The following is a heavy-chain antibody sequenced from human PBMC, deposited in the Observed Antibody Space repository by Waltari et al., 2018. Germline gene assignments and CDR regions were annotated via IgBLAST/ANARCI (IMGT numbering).Heavy chain of an antibody. J-gene: IGHJ3*02. Sequence: EVQLLESGGGLVQPGGSLRLSCAASGFTFSSYAMSWVRQAPGKGLEWVSVIYSGGSTYYADSVKGRFTISRDNSKNTLYLQMNSLRSEDTAVYYCAVVTPALDAFDIWGQGTMVTVSS. D-gene: IGHD2-21*02. CDR3: AVVTPALDAFDI. CDR2: IYSGGST. V-gene: IGHV3-23*03. CDR1: GFTFSSYA.